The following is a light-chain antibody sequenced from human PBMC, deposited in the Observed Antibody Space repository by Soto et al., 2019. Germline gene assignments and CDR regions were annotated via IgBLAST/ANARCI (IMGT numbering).Light chain of an antibody. CDR3: QQHGSSPIT. CDR2: GAS. CDR1: QSVSIN. Sequence: EIVMTQSPATRSVSPGERATLSCRASQSVSINLAWYQQTPGQAPMLLIYGASNSATGIPDRFSGSGSGTDFTLTISRLEPEDFAVYYCQQHGSSPITFGQATRLEIK. V-gene: IGKV3-20*01. J-gene: IGKJ5*01.